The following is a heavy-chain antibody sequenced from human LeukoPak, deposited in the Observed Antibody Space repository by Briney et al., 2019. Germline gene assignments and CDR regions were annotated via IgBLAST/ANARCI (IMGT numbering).Heavy chain of an antibody. Sequence: GGSLRLSCAASGFTFSGSAMHWVRQASGKGLEWVGRIRSKANSYATAYAASVKGRFTISRDDSKNTAYLQMNSLKTEDTAVYYCAKAASYGGYFDYWGQGTLVTVSS. CDR1: GFTFSGSA. J-gene: IGHJ4*02. CDR3: AKAASYGGYFDY. V-gene: IGHV3-73*01. CDR2: IRSKANSYAT. D-gene: IGHD6-13*01.